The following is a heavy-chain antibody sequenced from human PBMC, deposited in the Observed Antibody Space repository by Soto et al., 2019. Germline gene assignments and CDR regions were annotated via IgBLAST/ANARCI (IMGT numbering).Heavy chain of an antibody. D-gene: IGHD4-17*01. J-gene: IGHJ4*02. Sequence: GGSLRLSCAASGFTFSSYAMHWVRQAPGKGLEWVAVISYDGSNKYYADSVKGRFTISRDNSKNTLYLQMNSLRAEDTAVYYCASFPGLPDDYGDTYWGQGTLVTVSS. V-gene: IGHV3-30-3*01. CDR3: ASFPGLPDDYGDTY. CDR1: GFTFSSYA. CDR2: ISYDGSNK.